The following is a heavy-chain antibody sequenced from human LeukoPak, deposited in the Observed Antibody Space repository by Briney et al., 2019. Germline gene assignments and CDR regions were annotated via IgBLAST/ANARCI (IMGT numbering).Heavy chain of an antibody. Sequence: GGSLRLSCAASGFTFSSYAMHWVRQAPGKGLEWVAVISYDGSNRYYADSVKGRFTISRDNSKNTLYLQMNSLRAEDTAVYYCARDRTGQQLISRKDYYYMDVWGKGTTVTISS. CDR1: GFTFSSYA. V-gene: IGHV3-30*04. CDR3: ARDRTGQQLISRKDYYYMDV. J-gene: IGHJ6*03. D-gene: IGHD4-11*01. CDR2: ISYDGSNR.